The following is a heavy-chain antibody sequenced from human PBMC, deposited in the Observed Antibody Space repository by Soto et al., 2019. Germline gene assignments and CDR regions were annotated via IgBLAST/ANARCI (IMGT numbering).Heavy chain of an antibody. Sequence: GGSLRLSCAASGFTFSSYAMHWVRQAPGKGLEWVAVISYDGSNKYYADSVKGRFTISRDNSKNTLYLQMNSLGSEDTAVYYCARELRETHYCNSGSCYFDYWGQGTLVTVS. CDR3: ARELRETHYCNSGSCYFDY. J-gene: IGHJ4*02. CDR2: ISYDGSNK. V-gene: IGHV3-30-3*01. CDR1: GFTFSSYA. D-gene: IGHD2-15*01.